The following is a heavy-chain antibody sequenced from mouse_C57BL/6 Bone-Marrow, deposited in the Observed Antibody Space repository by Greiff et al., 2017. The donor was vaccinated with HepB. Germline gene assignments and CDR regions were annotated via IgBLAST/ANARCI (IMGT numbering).Heavy chain of an antibody. CDR3: GGSSYSFAY. Sequence: QVQLQQPGAELVKPGASVKLSCKASGYTFTSYWMHWVKQRPGQGLEWIGMIHPNSGSTNYNEKFKSKATLTVDKSSSTAYMQLSRLTSEDSAVYYCGGSSYSFAYWGQGTLVTVSA. CDR2: IHPNSGST. D-gene: IGHD1-1*01. CDR1: GYTFTSYW. V-gene: IGHV1-64*01. J-gene: IGHJ3*01.